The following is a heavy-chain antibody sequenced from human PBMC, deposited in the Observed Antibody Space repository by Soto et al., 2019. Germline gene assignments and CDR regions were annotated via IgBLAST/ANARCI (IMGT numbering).Heavy chain of an antibody. J-gene: IGHJ4*02. D-gene: IGHD3-3*01. V-gene: IGHV4-30-4*01. CDR2: IYYSGST. CDR1: GGSISSGDYY. CDR3: ARGGDFWTARVDFDY. Sequence: NPSETLSLTCTVSGGSISSGDYYWSWIRQPPGKGLEWIGYIYYSGSTYYNPSLKSRVTISVDTSKNQFSLKLSSVTAADTAVYYCARGGDFWTARVDFDYWGQGTLVTVSS.